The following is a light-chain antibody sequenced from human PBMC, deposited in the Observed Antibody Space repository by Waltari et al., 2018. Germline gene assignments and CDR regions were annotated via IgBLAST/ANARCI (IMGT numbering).Light chain of an antibody. CDR1: QSVRRT. V-gene: IGKV3-20*01. CDR3: QKYGTLPAT. CDR2: DAS. Sequence: VLTQSPGTLSLSPGERATRSCRASQSVRRTLAWYQQKPGQAPRLLIYDASTRATGIPDRFSGSGSGTDFSLTISRLEPEDFAVYFCQKYGTLPATFGQGTKVEIK. J-gene: IGKJ1*01.